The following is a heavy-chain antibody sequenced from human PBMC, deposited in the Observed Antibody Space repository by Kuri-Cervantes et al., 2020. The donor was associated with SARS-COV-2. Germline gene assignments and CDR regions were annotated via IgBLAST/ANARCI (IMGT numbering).Heavy chain of an antibody. CDR2: INPNSGGT. D-gene: IGHD5-18*01. V-gene: IGHV1-2*04. J-gene: IGHJ6*03. CDR1: GYTFTGYY. Sequence: ASVKVSCKASGYTFTGYYMHWVRQAPGQGLEWMGWINPNSGGTNYAQKFQGWVTMTRDTSISTAYMELSRLRSDDTAVYYCARDGYSYGVYYYYYLDVWGKGTTVTVSS. CDR3: ARDGYSYGVYYYYYLDV.